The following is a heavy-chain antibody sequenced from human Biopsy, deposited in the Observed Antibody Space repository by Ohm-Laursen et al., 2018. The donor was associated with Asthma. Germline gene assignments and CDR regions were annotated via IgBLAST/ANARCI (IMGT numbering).Heavy chain of an antibody. D-gene: IGHD3-3*01. Sequence: SLRLSCAAFGFTFSSYGMHWVRQAPGKGLEWVAVISYDGSNKYYADSVKGRFTISRDNSKNTLYLQMNSLRAEDTAVYYCASQSSGPDFWSGYYCFDYWGQGTLVTVSS. CDR3: ASQSSGPDFWSGYYCFDY. CDR2: ISYDGSNK. CDR1: GFTFSSYG. V-gene: IGHV3-30*03. J-gene: IGHJ4*02.